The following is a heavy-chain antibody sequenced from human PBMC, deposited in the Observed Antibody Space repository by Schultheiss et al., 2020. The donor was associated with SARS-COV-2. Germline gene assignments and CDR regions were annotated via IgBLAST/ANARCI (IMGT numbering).Heavy chain of an antibody. CDR2: IYYSGST. Sequence: SETLSFTCAVSGYSISSGYYWGWIRQPPGKGLEWIGYIYYSGSTNYNPSLKSRVTISVDTSKNQFSLKLSSVTAADTAVYYCARGLGGYWGQGTLVTVSS. CDR1: GYSISSGYY. D-gene: IGHD3-16*01. CDR3: ARGLGGY. V-gene: IGHV4-38-2*01. J-gene: IGHJ1*01.